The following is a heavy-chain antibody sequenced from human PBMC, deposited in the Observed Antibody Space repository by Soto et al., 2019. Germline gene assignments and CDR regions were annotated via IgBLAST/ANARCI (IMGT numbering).Heavy chain of an antibody. D-gene: IGHD6-19*01. CDR3: AREAIAVAHNYYYYGMDV. J-gene: IGHJ6*02. Sequence: QVQLVESGGGVVQPGRSLRLSCAASGFTFSSYGMHWVRQAPGKGLEWVAVIWYDGSNKYYVDSVKGRFTISRDNSKNTLYLQMNSLRAEDTAVYYCAREAIAVAHNYYYYGMDVWGQGTTVTVSS. CDR1: GFTFSSYG. CDR2: IWYDGSNK. V-gene: IGHV3-33*01.